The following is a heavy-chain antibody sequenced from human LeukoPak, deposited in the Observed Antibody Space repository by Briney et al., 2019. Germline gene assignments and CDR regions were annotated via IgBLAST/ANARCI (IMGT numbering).Heavy chain of an antibody. CDR1: HGSISTGDNY. J-gene: IGHJ6*02. CDR2: IYYTGST. CDR3: ARGDYDILTGIPVGGMDV. Sequence: SQTLSLTCTVSHGSISTGDNYWSWIRQPPGKGLEWIGFIYYTGSTYYNPSLKSRVIISQGTSKNQFSLKLSSVTAADTAVYYCARGDYDILTGIPVGGMDVWGQGTMVTVSS. V-gene: IGHV4-30-4*01. D-gene: IGHD3-9*01.